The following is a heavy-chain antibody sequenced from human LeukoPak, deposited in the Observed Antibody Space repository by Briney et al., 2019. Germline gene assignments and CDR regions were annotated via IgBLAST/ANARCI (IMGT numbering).Heavy chain of an antibody. Sequence: PSETLSLTCTVSGGSISSGSYYWSWIRQPAGKGLEWIGRIYTSGSTNYNPSLKSRVTISVDTSKNQFSLKLSSVTAADTAVYYCARDVDSSSSWDYWGQGTLVTVSS. CDR1: GGSISSGSYY. CDR3: ARDVDSSSSWDY. D-gene: IGHD6-6*01. V-gene: IGHV4-61*02. CDR2: IYTSGST. J-gene: IGHJ4*02.